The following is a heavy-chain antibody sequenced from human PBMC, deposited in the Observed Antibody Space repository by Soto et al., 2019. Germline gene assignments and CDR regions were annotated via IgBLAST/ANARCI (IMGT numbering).Heavy chain of an antibody. Sequence: PGESLKISCKGSVGSVTSYWISWVRQMPGKGLEWMGRIDPSDSYTNYSPSFQGHVTISADKSISTAYLQWSSLKASDTAMYYCAREGGSSDGLDIWGQGTTVNVSS. CDR1: VGSVTSYW. CDR3: AREGGSSDGLDI. V-gene: IGHV5-10-1*01. D-gene: IGHD6-6*01. J-gene: IGHJ6*02. CDR2: IDPSDSYT.